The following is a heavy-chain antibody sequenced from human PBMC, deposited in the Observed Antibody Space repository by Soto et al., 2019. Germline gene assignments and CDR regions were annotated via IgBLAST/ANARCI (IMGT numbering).Heavy chain of an antibody. CDR3: ARSLAYCGGDCLDAFDI. V-gene: IGHV4-30-2*01. CDR1: GGSISSGGYS. J-gene: IGHJ3*02. Sequence: QLQLQGSGSGLVKPSQTLSLTCAVSGGSISSGGYSWSWIRQPPGKGLEWIGYIYQSGSTYYNPSLKSRVTISIDRSKNQSSLKLSSVTAADTAVYYCARSLAYCGGDCLDAFDIWGQGTMVTVSS. CDR2: IYQSGST. D-gene: IGHD2-21*02.